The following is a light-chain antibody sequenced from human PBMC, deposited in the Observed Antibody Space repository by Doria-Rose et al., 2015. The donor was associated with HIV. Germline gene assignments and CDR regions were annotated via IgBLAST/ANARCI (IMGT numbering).Light chain of an antibody. CDR1: QSLLYTSKNY. CDR2: WAS. V-gene: IGKV4-1*01. CDR3: QQYYDTPS. Sequence: DIRLTQSPESLGMSLGERATLSCKSNQSLLYTSKNYLAWYQQKPGQPPKLLIYWASTRQSGVPARFSGSGSVTDFTLTISSLEAEDVAVYYCQQYYDTPSFGPGTTVDIK. J-gene: IGKJ3*01.